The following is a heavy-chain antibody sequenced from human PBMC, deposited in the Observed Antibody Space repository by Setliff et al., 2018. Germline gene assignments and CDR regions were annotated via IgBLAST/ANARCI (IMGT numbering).Heavy chain of an antibody. V-gene: IGHV4-31*11. D-gene: IGHD6-19*01. CDR1: GGSFRGYY. J-gene: IGHJ4*02. Sequence: PSETLSLTCGVYGGSFRGYYWSWIRQHPGKGLEWIGYTYYSGSTSYYNPSLKSRVTISVDTSKNQFSLKLSSVTAADTAVYYCARGRAGHSGHWGQGTLVTVSS. CDR3: ARGRAGHSGH. CDR2: TYYSGST.